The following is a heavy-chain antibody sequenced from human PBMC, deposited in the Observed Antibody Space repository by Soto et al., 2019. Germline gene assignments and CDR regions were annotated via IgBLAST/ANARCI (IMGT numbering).Heavy chain of an antibody. CDR2: ISGRSDYI. J-gene: IGHJ5*02. CDR1: GFTFTIYN. CDR3: ARDRSRSDWFPHIDQ. V-gene: IGHV3-21*01. D-gene: IGHD3-9*01. Sequence: VGSLRLSCAASGFTFTIYNMSWVRQAPGEGLEWVSSISGRSDYIYYADSVRGRFTISRDNAKNSLYLQLNSLGAEDTAVYYCARDRSRSDWFPHIDQWGQGTLVTVSS.